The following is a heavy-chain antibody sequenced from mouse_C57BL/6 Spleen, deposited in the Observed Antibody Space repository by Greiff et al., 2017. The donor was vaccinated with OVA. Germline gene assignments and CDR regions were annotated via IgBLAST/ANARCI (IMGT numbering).Heavy chain of an antibody. D-gene: IGHD2-3*01. CDR3: ARLYDSYYYAMDY. Sequence: EVKLMESGGDLVKPGGSLKLSCAASGFTFSSYGMSWVRQTPDKRLEWVATISSGGSYTYYPDSVKGRFTISRDNAKNTLYLQMSSLKSEDTAMYYCARLYDSYYYAMDYWGQGTSVTVSS. CDR2: ISSGGSYT. J-gene: IGHJ4*01. CDR1: GFTFSSYG. V-gene: IGHV5-6*01.